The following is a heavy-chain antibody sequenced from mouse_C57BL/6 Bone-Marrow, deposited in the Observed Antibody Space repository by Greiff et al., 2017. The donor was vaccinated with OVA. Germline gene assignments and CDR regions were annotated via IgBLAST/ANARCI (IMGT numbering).Heavy chain of an antibody. CDR2: ISDGGSYT. V-gene: IGHV5-4*01. D-gene: IGHD1-1*01. CDR3: AREGYYGIYFDY. J-gene: IGHJ2*01. CDR1: GFTFSSYA. Sequence: EVKLVESGGGLVKPGGSLKLSCAASGFTFSSYAMSWVRQTPEKRLEWVATISDGGSYTYYPDNVKGRFTISRDNAKNNLYLQMSHLKSEDTAMYYCAREGYYGIYFDYWGQGTTLTVSS.